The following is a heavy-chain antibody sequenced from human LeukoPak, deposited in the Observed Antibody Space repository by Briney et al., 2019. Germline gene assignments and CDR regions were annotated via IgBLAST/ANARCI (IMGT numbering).Heavy chain of an antibody. D-gene: IGHD3-10*01. CDR2: IIPIFGTA. CDR3: ARQQYYYGSGSPPFDY. J-gene: IGHJ4*02. CDR1: GGTFSSYA. Sequence: GASVKVSCKASGGTFSSYAISWVRQPPGQGLEWMGGIIPIFGTANYAQKFQGRVTITADKSTSTTYMELSSLRSEDTAVYYCARQQYYYGSGSPPFDYWGQGTLVTVSS. V-gene: IGHV1-69*06.